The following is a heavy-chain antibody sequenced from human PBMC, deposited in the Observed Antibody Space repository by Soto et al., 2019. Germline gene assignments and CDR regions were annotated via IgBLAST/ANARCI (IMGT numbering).Heavy chain of an antibody. CDR1: GGSISSYY. CDR3: ARRYSSSFDY. J-gene: IGHJ4*02. Sequence: SETLSLTCTVSGGSISSYYWSWIRQPPGKGLEWIGYIYYSGSTNYNPSLKSRVTISVDTSKNQFSLKLSSVTAADTAVYYCARRYSSSFDYRGQGTLVIVSS. CDR2: IYYSGST. V-gene: IGHV4-59*08. D-gene: IGHD6-13*01.